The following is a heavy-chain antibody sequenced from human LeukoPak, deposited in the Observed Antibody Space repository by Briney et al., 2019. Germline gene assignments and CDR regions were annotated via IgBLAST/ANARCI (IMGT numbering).Heavy chain of an antibody. CDR2: MNANSGNT. Sequence: ASVQFSCEASGSPFTSYDINWVRPATRQGLEWMGWMNANSGNTDYAQKFQGRVTITRNTSISTAYMELSSLRSEDTAVYYCARLTGYYYYMDVWGKGTTVTVSS. V-gene: IGHV1-8*03. CDR1: GSPFTSYD. D-gene: IGHD4/OR15-4a*01. CDR3: ARLTGYYYYMDV. J-gene: IGHJ6*03.